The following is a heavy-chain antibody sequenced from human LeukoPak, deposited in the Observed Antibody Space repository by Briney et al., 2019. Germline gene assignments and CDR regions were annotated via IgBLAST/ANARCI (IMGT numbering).Heavy chain of an antibody. V-gene: IGHV4-59*01. CDR1: GGFISSYY. Sequence: SETLSLTCTVSGGFISSYYWSWIRQPPGKGLEWIGYIYYSGSTNYNPSLKSRVTISVDTSKNQFSLKLSSVTAADTAVYYCARGRNWNYVYWGQGTLVTVSS. CDR3: ARGRNWNYVY. D-gene: IGHD1-7*01. CDR2: IYYSGST. J-gene: IGHJ4*02.